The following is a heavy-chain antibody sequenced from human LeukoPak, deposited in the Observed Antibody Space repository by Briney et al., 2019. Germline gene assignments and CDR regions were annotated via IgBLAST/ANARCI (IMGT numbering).Heavy chain of an antibody. J-gene: IGHJ4*02. V-gene: IGHV4-34*01. Sequence: SETLSLTCAVYGGSFSGYYWSWIRQPPGKGLEWIGEINHSGSTNYNPSLKSRVTISVDTSKNQFSLKLSSVTAADTAVYYCARERVGYCSGGSCPLLDYWGQGTLVTVSS. CDR2: INHSGST. CDR1: GGSFSGYY. D-gene: IGHD2-15*01. CDR3: ARERVGYCSGGSCPLLDY.